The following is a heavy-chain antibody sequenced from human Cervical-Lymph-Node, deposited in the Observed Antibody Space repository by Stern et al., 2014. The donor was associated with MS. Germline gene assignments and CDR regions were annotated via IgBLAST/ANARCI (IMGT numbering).Heavy chain of an antibody. CDR1: GFSLSTAGVG. CDR3: AHICLWFGGGYSFDI. CDR2: IFWDADR. V-gene: IGHV2-5*02. D-gene: IGHD3-10*01. J-gene: IGHJ3*02. Sequence: HITLKESGPTLVKPTQTLTLTCTFSGFSLSTAGVGVGWFRQPPGKAPEWIDLIFWDADRRYSSSLPNRLTLSQDTTLHQEVLTMTNLDPVDTATYYCAHICLWFGGGYSFDIWGQGTMVTVSS.